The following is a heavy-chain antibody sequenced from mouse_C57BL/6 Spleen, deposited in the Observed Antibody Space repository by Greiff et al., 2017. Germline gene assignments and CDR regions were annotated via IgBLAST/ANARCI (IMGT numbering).Heavy chain of an antibody. CDR3: ARDGIYDGYYGFAY. V-gene: IGHV1-55*01. CDR1: GYTFTSYW. CDR2: IYPGSGST. D-gene: IGHD2-3*01. Sequence: QVQLQQPGAELVKPGASVKMSCKASGYTFTSYWITWVKQRPGQGLEWIGDIYPGSGSTNYNEKFKSKATLTVDTSSSTAYMQLSSLTSEDSAVYYCARDGIYDGYYGFAYWGQGTLVTVSA. J-gene: IGHJ3*01.